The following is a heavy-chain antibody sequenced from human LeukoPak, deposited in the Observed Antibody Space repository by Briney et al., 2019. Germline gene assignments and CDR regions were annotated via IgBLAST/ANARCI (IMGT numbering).Heavy chain of an antibody. D-gene: IGHD3-22*01. Sequence: WGSLTLSCTVSGVTFRNYDVSWVRQAPGKGLEWVSVISRSGGSTYYADSVRGLFTISGDNSKHTLYLQINVLRAGAAAVYYCAKDESSGYYYFDNWGQGTLVTVSS. J-gene: IGHJ4*02. CDR1: GVTFRNYD. CDR3: AKDESSGYYYFDN. CDR2: ISRSGGST. V-gene: IGHV3-23*01.